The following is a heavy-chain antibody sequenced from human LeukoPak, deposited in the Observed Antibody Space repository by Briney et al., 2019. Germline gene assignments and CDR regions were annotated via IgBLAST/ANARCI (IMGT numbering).Heavy chain of an antibody. V-gene: IGHV1-2*02. Sequence: ASVKVSCKASGYTFTGYYMHWVRQAPGQGLEWMGWINPNSGGTNHAQKFQGRVTMTRDTSISTAYMELSRLRSDDTAVYYCARDAPSHYDFWSGYYSYAFDIWGQGTMATVSS. CDR2: INPNSGGT. D-gene: IGHD3-3*01. CDR3: ARDAPSHYDFWSGYYSYAFDI. CDR1: GYTFTGYY. J-gene: IGHJ3*02.